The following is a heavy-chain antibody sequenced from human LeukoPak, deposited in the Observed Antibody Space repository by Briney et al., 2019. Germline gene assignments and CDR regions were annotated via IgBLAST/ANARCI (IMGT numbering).Heavy chain of an antibody. Sequence: GGSLGLSCAVSGFTFSNYDMHWVRQATGKGLEWVSGIDTAGDTYYPGSVKGRFTISRENAKNSLYLQMNSLRAGDTAVYYCARVYCSGGICHFDYWGQGTLVTVSS. CDR1: GFTFSNYD. D-gene: IGHD2-15*01. J-gene: IGHJ4*02. V-gene: IGHV3-13*01. CDR3: ARVYCSGGICHFDY. CDR2: IDTAGDT.